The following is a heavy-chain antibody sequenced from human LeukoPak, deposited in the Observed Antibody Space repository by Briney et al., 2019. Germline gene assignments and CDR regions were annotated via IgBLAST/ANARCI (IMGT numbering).Heavy chain of an antibody. D-gene: IGHD5-18*01. V-gene: IGHV3-30*02. CDR2: IRDYGSDQ. CDR3: AKSDGGGPGYGTDI. Sequence: GGSLRLSCVASRFSFRKYAMYWGRQAPGKGLEWVAFIRDYGSDQYHADSVKGRFTISRDNSKNTLYLQMTSLRPEDTAMFHCAKSDGGGPGYGTDIWGRGTMVTVSS. CDR1: RFSFRKYA. J-gene: IGHJ3*02.